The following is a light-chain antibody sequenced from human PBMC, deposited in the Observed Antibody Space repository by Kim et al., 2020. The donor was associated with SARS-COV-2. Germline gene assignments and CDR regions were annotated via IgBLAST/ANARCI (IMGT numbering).Light chain of an antibody. Sequence: QSVLTQPPSVSGAPGQRVTISCTGSNSNIGAGYDVHWYQQLRGTAPKPLIYGNNNRPSGVPDRFSGSKSGTSASLAITGLQAEDEADYYCQSFDSSLMRLFGGGTQLTVL. CDR3: QSFDSSLMRL. J-gene: IGLJ3*02. CDR2: GNN. V-gene: IGLV1-40*01. CDR1: NSNIGAGYD.